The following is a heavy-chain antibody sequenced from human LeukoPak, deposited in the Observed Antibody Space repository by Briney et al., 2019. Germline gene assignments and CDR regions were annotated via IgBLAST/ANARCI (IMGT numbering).Heavy chain of an antibody. D-gene: IGHD3-10*01. J-gene: IGHJ4*02. CDR3: ARGDSYYGSGSYLNDY. Sequence: ASVKVSCKASGYTFTSYDINWVRQATGQGLEWMGWMNPNSGNTGYAQKFQGRVTMTRNTSISTAYMELSSLRSEDTAVYYCARGDSYYGSGSYLNDYWGQGTLVSVCS. V-gene: IGHV1-8*01. CDR1: GYTFTSYD. CDR2: MNPNSGNT.